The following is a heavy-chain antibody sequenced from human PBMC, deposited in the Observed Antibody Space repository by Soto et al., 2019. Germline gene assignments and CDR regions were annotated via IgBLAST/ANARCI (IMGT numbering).Heavy chain of an antibody. CDR3: ARRIATAGIGAFDI. D-gene: IGHD6-13*01. CDR1: GFTFSDYS. J-gene: IGHJ3*02. V-gene: IGHV3-48*01. CDR2: ISGSSSSK. Sequence: GGSLRLSCAASGFTFSDYSMNWVRQTPGKGLEWVSYISGSSSSKYYTDSVKGRFTISRDNAKNSLYLQMNSLRAEDTAVYYCARRIATAGIGAFDIWGQGTMVTVSS.